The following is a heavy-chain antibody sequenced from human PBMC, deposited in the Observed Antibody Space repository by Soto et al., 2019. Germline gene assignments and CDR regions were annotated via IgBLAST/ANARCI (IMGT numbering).Heavy chain of an antibody. V-gene: IGHV1-69*04. Sequence: SVKVSCKASGGTFSSYTISWVRQAPGQGLEWMGRIIPILGIANYAQKFQGRVTITADKSTSTAYMELSSLRSEDTAVYYCARESDSAMAPDAFDIWGQGTMVTVSS. CDR2: IIPILGIA. CDR3: ARESDSAMAPDAFDI. CDR1: GGTFSSYT. J-gene: IGHJ3*02. D-gene: IGHD5-18*01.